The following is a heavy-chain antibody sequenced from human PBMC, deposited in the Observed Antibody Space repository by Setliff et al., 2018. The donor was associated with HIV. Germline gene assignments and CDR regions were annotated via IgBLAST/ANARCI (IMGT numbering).Heavy chain of an antibody. CDR1: GLHVRGAW. Sequence: PGGSLRLSCTPSGLHVRGAWMNWVRQAPGKGLVWVSTINSDGSSTNYADSVKGRFNISRDNAKPSLFLHMSSLKVEDTALYYCVKGGAVGGTLYHHMYLWGKGTTVTVSS. CDR3: VKGGAVGGTLYHHMYL. CDR2: INSDGSST. D-gene: IGHD6-19*01. J-gene: IGHJ6*04. V-gene: IGHV3-74*01.